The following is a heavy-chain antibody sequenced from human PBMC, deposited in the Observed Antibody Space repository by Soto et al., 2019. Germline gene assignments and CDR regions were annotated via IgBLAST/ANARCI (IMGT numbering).Heavy chain of an antibody. D-gene: IGHD1-1*01. J-gene: IGHJ4*02. CDR1: GYAFTTYG. V-gene: IGHV1-18*01. CDR2: ISAHNGNT. Sequence: QVHLVQSGAEVKKPGASVKVSCKGSGYAFTTYGITWVRQAPGQGLEWMGWISAHNGNTNYAQKLQGRVTVTRDTSTSTAYRELRSLISNDTAMYSCARGRYGDYWGQGALVTVSS. CDR3: ARGRYGDY.